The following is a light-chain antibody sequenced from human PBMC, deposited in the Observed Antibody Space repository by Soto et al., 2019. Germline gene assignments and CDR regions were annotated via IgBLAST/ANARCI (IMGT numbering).Light chain of an antibody. V-gene: IGLV4-69*01. CDR3: QTWGAGFVV. Sequence: QLVLTQSPSASASLGASVKLTCILSSGHSTYAIAWHQHQAGKGPRYLMHLSSDGSHTKGDGIPDRFSGSSSGAERYLTISSLQSEDEGDYYCQTWGAGFVVFGGGTQLTVL. CDR1: SGHSTYA. CDR2: LSSDGSH. J-gene: IGLJ2*01.